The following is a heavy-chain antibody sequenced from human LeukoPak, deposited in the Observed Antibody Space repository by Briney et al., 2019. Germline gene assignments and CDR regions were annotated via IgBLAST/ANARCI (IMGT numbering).Heavy chain of an antibody. CDR3: ARSKNVYDESGYYPLIFDS. J-gene: IGHJ4*02. CDR2: VNHGGST. V-gene: IGHV4-34*01. D-gene: IGHD3-3*01. Sequence: SETLSLTCAVSGGSFSGYYWSWIRQPPGEGVEWIGDVNHGGSTNYNPSLKSRITISPVMSKFQLSLQLRSVTVADTAMYYCARSKNVYDESGYYPLIFDSWGQGTLVTVSS. CDR1: GGSFSGYY.